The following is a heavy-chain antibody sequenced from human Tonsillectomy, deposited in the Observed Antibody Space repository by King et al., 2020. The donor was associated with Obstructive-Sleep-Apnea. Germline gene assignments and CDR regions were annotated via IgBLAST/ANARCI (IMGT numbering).Heavy chain of an antibody. CDR3: AIISGFDY. Sequence: QLVQSGGGLVQPGGSLRLSCAASGFTFSSYSMNWVRQAPGKGLEWVSYISSSSSTIYYADSVKGRFTISRDNAKNSLYLQMNSLRAEDTAVYYCAIISGFDYWGKGTLVTVSS. D-gene: IGHD1-20*01. V-gene: IGHV3-48*04. CDR1: GFTFSSYS. CDR2: ISSSSSTI. J-gene: IGHJ4*02.